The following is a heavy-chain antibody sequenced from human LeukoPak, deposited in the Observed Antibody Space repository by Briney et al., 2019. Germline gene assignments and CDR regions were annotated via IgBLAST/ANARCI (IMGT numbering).Heavy chain of an antibody. Sequence: PSQTLSLTCTVSGGSISSGSYYWSWIRQPAGKGLEWIGRIYTSGSTNYNPSLKSRVTISVDTSKNQFSLKLRSVTAADTAVYYCARDAKRFYAANWFDPWGQGTLVTVSS. V-gene: IGHV4-61*02. J-gene: IGHJ5*02. CDR3: ARDAKRFYAANWFDP. D-gene: IGHD2/OR15-2a*01. CDR1: GGSISSGSYY. CDR2: IYTSGST.